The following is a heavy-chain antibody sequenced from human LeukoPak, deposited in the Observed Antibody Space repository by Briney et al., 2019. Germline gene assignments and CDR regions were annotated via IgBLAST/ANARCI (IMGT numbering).Heavy chain of an antibody. CDR2: IDGSRGSI. Sequence: GGSLRLSCAASGFTFSGYSMNGVRQAPGKGREWVSSIDGSRGSISYADSVKGPFTIYRDNGKNSLYLQMNSLRAEDTALYCCTKEHSDEAFDIWGQGTMVTASS. CDR3: TKEHSDEAFDI. CDR1: GFTFSGYS. V-gene: IGHV3-21*01. J-gene: IGHJ3*02.